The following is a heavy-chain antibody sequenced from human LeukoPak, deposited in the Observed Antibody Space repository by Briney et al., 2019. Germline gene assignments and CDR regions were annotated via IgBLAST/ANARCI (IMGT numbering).Heavy chain of an antibody. CDR2: INHSGST. D-gene: IGHD5-18*01. V-gene: IGHV4-34*01. CDR1: GGSFSGYY. CDR3: ARDGYSYGLNWFDP. Sequence: SETLSLTCAVYGGSFSGYYWSWIRQPPGKGLEWIGEINHSGSTNYNPSLKSRVTISVDTSKNQFSLKLSSVTAADTAVYYCARDGYSYGLNWFDPWGQGTLVTVSS. J-gene: IGHJ5*02.